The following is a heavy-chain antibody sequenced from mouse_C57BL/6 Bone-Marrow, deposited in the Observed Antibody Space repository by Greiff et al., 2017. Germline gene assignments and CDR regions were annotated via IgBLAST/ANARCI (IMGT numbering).Heavy chain of an antibody. CDR1: GYTFTSYW. J-gene: IGHJ2*01. CDR3: ARESGNPYVDY. V-gene: IGHV1-64*01. Sequence: QVQLQQPGAELVKPGASVKLSCKASGYTFTSYWMHWVKQRPGQGLEWIGMIHPNSGSTNYNEKFKSKATLTVDKSSSTAYMQLSSLTSEDSAVYYCARESGNPYVDYWGQGTTLTVSS. D-gene: IGHD1-3*01. CDR2: IHPNSGST.